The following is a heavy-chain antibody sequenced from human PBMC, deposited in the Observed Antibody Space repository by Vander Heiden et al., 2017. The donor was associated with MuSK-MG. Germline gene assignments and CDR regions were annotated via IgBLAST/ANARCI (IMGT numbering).Heavy chain of an antibody. J-gene: IGHJ6*02. Sequence: EVQLVESGGGLVKPGGSLRLSCAASGFTFSSYSMNWVRQAPGKGLEWVSSISSSSSYIYYADSVKGRFTISRDNAKNSLYLQMNSLRAEDTAVYYCARDRLSSGWYYYYGMDVWCQGTTVTVSS. CDR3: ARDRLSSGWYYYYGMDV. CDR2: ISSSSSYI. CDR1: GFTFSSYS. V-gene: IGHV3-21*01. D-gene: IGHD6-19*01.